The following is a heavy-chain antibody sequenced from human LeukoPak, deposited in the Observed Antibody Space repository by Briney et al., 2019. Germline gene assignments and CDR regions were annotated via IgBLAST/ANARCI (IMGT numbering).Heavy chain of an antibody. CDR2: ISWNSGSI. V-gene: IGHV3-9*01. D-gene: IGHD3-22*01. CDR1: GFTFSSYE. CDR3: AKDISHSSGFYFFDY. Sequence: PGGSLRLSCAASGFTFSSYEMNWVRQAPGKGLEWVSGISWNSGSIGYADSVKGRFTISRDNAKNSLYLQMNSLRAEDTALYYCAKDISHSSGFYFFDYWGQGTLVTVSS. J-gene: IGHJ4*02.